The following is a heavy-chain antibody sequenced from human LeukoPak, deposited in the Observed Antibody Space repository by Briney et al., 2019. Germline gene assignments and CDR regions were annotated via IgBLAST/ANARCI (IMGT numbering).Heavy chain of an antibody. D-gene: IGHD3-22*01. CDR2: IPYSGGT. CDR3: ARADDRSGYFGGRFDS. CDR1: GAPISTYY. Sequence: NPSETLSLTCIVSGAPISTYYWSWIRQPPGKSLEWMGYIPYSGGTNYNPSLKSRVTISVDTSKNQFSLKLTSVTAADTALYYCARADDRSGYFGGRFDSWGQGTLVTVSS. V-gene: IGHV4-59*13. J-gene: IGHJ5*01.